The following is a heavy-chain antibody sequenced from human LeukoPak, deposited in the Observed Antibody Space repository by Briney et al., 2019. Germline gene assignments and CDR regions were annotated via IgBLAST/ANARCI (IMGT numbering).Heavy chain of an antibody. D-gene: IGHD3-3*01. CDR2: ISYDGSNE. CDR3: ARDRNSPYYDFWSGYYGYYYYYGMDV. V-gene: IGHV3-30-3*01. Sequence: PGRSLRLSCAASGFTFSSYAMHWVRQAPGKGLEWVAVISYDGSNEYYADSVKGRFTISRDNSKNTLYLQMNSLRAEDTAVYYCARDRNSPYYDFWSGYYGYYYYYGMDVWGQGTTVTVSS. J-gene: IGHJ6*02. CDR1: GFTFSSYA.